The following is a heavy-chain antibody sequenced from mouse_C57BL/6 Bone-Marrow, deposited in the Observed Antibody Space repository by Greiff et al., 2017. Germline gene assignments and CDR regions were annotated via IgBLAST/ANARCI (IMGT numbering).Heavy chain of an antibody. CDR1: GYTFTDYY. V-gene: IGHV1-19*01. D-gene: IGHD1-1*01. J-gene: IGHJ1*03. CDR2: INPYNGGT. Sequence: EVQLQQSGPVLVKPGASVKMSCKASGYTFTDYYMNWVKQSHGKSLEWIGVINPYNGGTSYNPKFKGKATLTVDKSSSTAYMELNSLTSEDSAVYYCASHYYGSSPWYFDVWGTGTTVTVSS. CDR3: ASHYYGSSPWYFDV.